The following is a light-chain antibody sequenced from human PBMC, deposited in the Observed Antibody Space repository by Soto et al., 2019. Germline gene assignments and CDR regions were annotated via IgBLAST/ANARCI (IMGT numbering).Light chain of an antibody. V-gene: IGKV2-28*01. J-gene: IGKJ5*01. CDR1: QSLLHNSGYNY. CDR2: LGS. Sequence: DIVMTQSPLSLPGTPGEHASISCRSNQSLLHNSGYNYLDWYMQKPGQSPQLLIYLGSNRASGVPDRFSGSGSGTDFTLKISRVEAADVGVYYCMQALQSLTVGQGTRLEIK. CDR3: MQALQSLT.